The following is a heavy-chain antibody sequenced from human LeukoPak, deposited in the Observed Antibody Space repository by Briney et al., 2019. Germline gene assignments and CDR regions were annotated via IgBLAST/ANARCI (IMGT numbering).Heavy chain of an antibody. D-gene: IGHD5-12*01. J-gene: IGHJ4*02. Sequence: PGGSLRLSCAASGFTFSSYSMNWVRQAPGKGLEWVSSISSSSSYIYYADSVKGRFTISRDNAKNSLHLQMNSLRAEDTAVYYCAREKNDIVLTSYYFDYWGQGTLVTVSS. CDR3: AREKNDIVLTSYYFDY. V-gene: IGHV3-21*04. CDR2: ISSSSSYI. CDR1: GFTFSSYS.